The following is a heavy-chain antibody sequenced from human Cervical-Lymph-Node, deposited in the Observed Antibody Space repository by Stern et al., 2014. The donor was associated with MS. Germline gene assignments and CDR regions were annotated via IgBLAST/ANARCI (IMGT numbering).Heavy chain of an antibody. CDR3: ARDYGDYAFDY. CDR1: GYTFTANW. D-gene: IGHD4-17*01. V-gene: IGHV5-51*01. CDR2: IYPGDSNP. Sequence: EVQLVQSGAEVKKPGESLKVSCKGSGYTFTANWIAWVRQMPGQGLEWMGIIYPGDSNPRYSPSFQGKVTISADKSISTAYLQWSSLKASDTAMYYCARDYGDYAFDYWGQGTLVTVSS. J-gene: IGHJ4*02.